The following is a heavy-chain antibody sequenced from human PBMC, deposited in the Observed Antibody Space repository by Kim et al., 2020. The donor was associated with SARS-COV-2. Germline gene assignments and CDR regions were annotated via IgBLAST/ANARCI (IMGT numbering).Heavy chain of an antibody. CDR1: GGSFSGYY. Sequence: SETLSLTCAVYGGSFSGYYWRWIRQPPGKGLEWIGEINHSGSTNYNPSLKSRVTISVDTSKNQFSLKLSSVTAADTAVYYCARVLFYYGDYVGGMDVWGQGTTVTVSS. CDR2: INHSGST. J-gene: IGHJ6*02. CDR3: ARVLFYYGDYVGGMDV. D-gene: IGHD4-17*01. V-gene: IGHV4-34*01.